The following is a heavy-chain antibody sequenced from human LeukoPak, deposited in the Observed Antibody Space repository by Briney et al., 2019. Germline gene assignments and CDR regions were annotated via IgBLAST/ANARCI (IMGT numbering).Heavy chain of an antibody. CDR2: YNHFGST. Sequence: SETLSLTCAVSGGSFSGFYWSWIRQSPGKGLEWIGEYNHFGSTNYNPSLSNRVTMSVDTSKNQFSLTLTSVTAADTAVYYCARGNRQLAYYGSGSRLPYDSWGQGSLVSVSS. J-gene: IGHJ4*02. V-gene: IGHV4-34*01. CDR3: ARGNRQLAYYGSGSRLPYDS. CDR1: GGSFSGFY. D-gene: IGHD3-10*01.